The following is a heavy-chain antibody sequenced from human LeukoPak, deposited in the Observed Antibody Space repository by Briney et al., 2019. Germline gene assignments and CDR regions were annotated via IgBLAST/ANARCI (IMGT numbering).Heavy chain of an antibody. CDR2: INSGGSTM. V-gene: IGHV3-48*03. D-gene: IGHD6-13*01. Sequence: GGSLRLSCAASGFTFSSYAMNWVRQAPGKGLEWVSYINSGGSTMYYADSVKGRFTISRDNAKNSLFLQMNSLRAEDTAIYYCAREWRTSSSWVDVFDIWGQGTMVSVSS. CDR3: AREWRTSSSWVDVFDI. CDR1: GFTFSSYA. J-gene: IGHJ3*02.